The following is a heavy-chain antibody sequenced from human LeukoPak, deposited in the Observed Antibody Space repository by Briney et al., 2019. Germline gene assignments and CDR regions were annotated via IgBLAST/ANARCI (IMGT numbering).Heavy chain of an antibody. CDR2: ISGSGGST. D-gene: IGHD6-6*01. J-gene: IGHJ6*02. Sequence: PGGSLRLSCAASGFTFSSYAMSWVRQAPGKGLEWVSAISGSGGSTYYADSVKGQFTISRDNSKNTLYLQMNSLRAEDTAVYYCAKDLGIAARRYYYGMDVWGQGTTVTVSS. CDR3: AKDLGIAARRYYYGMDV. V-gene: IGHV3-23*01. CDR1: GFTFSSYA.